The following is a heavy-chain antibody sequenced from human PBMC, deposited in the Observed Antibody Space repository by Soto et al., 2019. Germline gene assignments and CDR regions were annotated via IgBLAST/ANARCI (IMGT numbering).Heavy chain of an antibody. CDR2: VGPIYSYX. V-gene: IGHV5-10-1*01. CDR3: ATVPPPFDY. CDR1: GYSFTSYW. J-gene: IGHJ4*02. Sequence: PWESLNISCKGSGYSFTSYWISWVRQMPGKVLECMGRVGPIYSYXXXXXXVXXXXXXXSDXXAIXXXLXXXXXXXXXTAMYYCATVPPPFDYWGQGTLVTVS.